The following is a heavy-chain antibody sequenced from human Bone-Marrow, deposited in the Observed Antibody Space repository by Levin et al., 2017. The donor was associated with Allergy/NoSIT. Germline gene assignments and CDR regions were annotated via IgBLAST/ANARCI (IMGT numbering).Heavy chain of an antibody. V-gene: IGHV4-59*01. Sequence: PSETLSLTCSVSGGSISSYYWSWIRQPPEKGLEWIGSADYSGSSNYNPSLKSRVTISVDTSKNQFSLNLNSVTAADTAVYYCARDRIEVSANWFDPWGQGTLVTVSS. CDR1: GGSISSYY. CDR2: ADYSGSS. D-gene: IGHD6-19*01. J-gene: IGHJ5*02. CDR3: ARDRIEVSANWFDP.